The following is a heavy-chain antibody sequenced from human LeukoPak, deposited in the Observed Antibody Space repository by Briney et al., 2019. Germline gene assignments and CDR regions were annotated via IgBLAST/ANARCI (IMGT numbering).Heavy chain of an antibody. Sequence: GASVKVSCKASGGTFSSYAISWVRQAPGQGLEWMGRIIPILGIANYAQKFQGRVTITADKSTSTAYMELSSLRSEDTAVYYCARGASSGYNIDYWGQGTLVTVSS. D-gene: IGHD3-22*01. CDR2: IIPILGIA. J-gene: IGHJ4*02. CDR1: GGTFSSYA. CDR3: ARGASSGYNIDY. V-gene: IGHV1-69*04.